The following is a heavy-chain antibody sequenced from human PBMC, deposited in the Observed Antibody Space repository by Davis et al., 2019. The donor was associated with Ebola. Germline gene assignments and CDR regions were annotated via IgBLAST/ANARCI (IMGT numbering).Heavy chain of an antibody. CDR1: GFTFSGYA. Sequence: PGGSLRLSCAASGFTFSGYAMSWVRQAPGKGLEWVSAISGSGGTTYDADSVKGRFTISRDNSKNTLYLQMNGLRVEDTAIYYCAKDNRNIWSEVWGQGTMVTVSS. CDR2: ISGSGGTT. D-gene: IGHD2/OR15-2a*01. CDR3: AKDNRNIWSEV. V-gene: IGHV3-23*01. J-gene: IGHJ3*01.